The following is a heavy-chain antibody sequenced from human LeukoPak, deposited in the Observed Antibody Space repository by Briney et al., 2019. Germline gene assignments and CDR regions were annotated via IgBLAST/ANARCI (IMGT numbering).Heavy chain of an antibody. D-gene: IGHD2-15*01. J-gene: IGHJ4*02. V-gene: IGHV3-48*01. Sequence: PGGSLRLSCVASGFTFSSYSMNWVRQAPGKGLEWVSYISRGRPTIHYADSVKGRFTISRDNAKNSLYLQMNSLRAEDTAMYYCARGPISVVAALGIFDYWGRGALVTVSS. CDR2: ISRGRPTI. CDR1: GFTFSSYS. CDR3: ARGPISVVAALGIFDY.